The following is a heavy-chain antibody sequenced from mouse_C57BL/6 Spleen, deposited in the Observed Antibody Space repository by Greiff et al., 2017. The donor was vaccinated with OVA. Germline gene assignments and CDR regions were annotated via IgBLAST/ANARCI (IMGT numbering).Heavy chain of an antibody. CDR2: ISDGGSYT. CDR3: ARENWGFDY. CDR1: GFTFSSYA. D-gene: IGHD4-1*01. J-gene: IGHJ2*01. V-gene: IGHV5-4*01. Sequence: DVQLVESGGGLVKPGGSLKLSCAASGFTFSSYAMSWVRQTPEKRLEWVATISDGGSYTYYPDNVKGRFTISRDNAKNNLYLQMSHQKSEDTAMYYCARENWGFDYWGQGTTLTVSS.